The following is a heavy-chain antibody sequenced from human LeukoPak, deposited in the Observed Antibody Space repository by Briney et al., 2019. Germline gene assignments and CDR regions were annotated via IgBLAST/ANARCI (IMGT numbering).Heavy chain of an antibody. J-gene: IGHJ6*02. Sequence: SETLSLTCTVSGGSISSYYWSWIRQPPGKGLEWIGYIYYSGSTNYNPSLKSRVTISVDTSKNQFSLKLSSVTAADTAVYYCARQVIKGAYYGSGSDYYYGMDVWGQGTTVTVSS. D-gene: IGHD3-10*01. CDR1: GGSISSYY. V-gene: IGHV4-59*08. CDR2: IYYSGST. CDR3: ARQVIKGAYYGSGSDYYYGMDV.